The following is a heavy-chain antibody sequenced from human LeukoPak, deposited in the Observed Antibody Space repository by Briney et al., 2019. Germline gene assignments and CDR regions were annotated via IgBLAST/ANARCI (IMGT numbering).Heavy chain of an antibody. V-gene: IGHV1-8*01. Sequence: ASVKLSCKAYGYTFTSYDINWVRQATGQGLEWMGWMNPNSGNTGYAQKFQGRVTMTRNTSISTAYMELSSLRSEDTALYYCARDLTVTTYNAFDIWGQGTMVTVSS. CDR2: MNPNSGNT. CDR3: ARDLTVTTYNAFDI. CDR1: GYTFTSYD. J-gene: IGHJ3*02. D-gene: IGHD4-17*01.